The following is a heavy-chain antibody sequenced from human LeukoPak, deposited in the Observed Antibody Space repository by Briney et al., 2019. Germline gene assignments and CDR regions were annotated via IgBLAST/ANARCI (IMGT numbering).Heavy chain of an antibody. D-gene: IGHD1/OR15-1a*01. V-gene: IGHV3-33*01. J-gene: IGHJ4*02. CDR1: GFTFSSYG. Sequence: GGSLRLSCAASGFTFSSYGVHWVRQAPGKGLEWVAVIWYDGSNKYYADSVKGRFTISRDNSKNTLYLQMNSLRAEDTAVYYCARDPITGTLGGYFDYWGQGTLVTVSS. CDR2: IWYDGSNK. CDR3: ARDPITGTLGGYFDY.